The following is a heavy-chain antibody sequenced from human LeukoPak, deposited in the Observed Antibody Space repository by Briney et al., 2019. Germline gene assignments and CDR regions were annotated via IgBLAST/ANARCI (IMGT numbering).Heavy chain of an antibody. D-gene: IGHD1-1*01. CDR1: GGSISSYY. CDR3: ARHGLEPTSFYYYMDV. V-gene: IGHV4-59*08. Sequence: PSETLSLTCTVSGGSISSYYWSWIRQPPGKGLEWIGYIYYSGSTNYNPSLKNRVTISVDTSKNQFPLKVSSVTAADTAVYYCARHGLEPTSFYYYMDVWGKGTTVTVSS. J-gene: IGHJ6*03. CDR2: IYYSGST.